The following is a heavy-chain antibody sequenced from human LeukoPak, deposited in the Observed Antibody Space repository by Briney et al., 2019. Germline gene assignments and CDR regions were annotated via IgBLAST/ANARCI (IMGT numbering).Heavy chain of an antibody. D-gene: IGHD2-2*01. CDR1: GFTFSSYA. J-gene: IGHJ5*02. CDR2: ISYDGSNK. CDR3: ARGGYCSSTSCEHNWFDP. V-gene: IGHV3-30-3*01. Sequence: GGSLRLSCAASGFTFSSYAMHWVRQAPGKGLEWVAVISYDGSNKYYADSVKGRFTISRDNSKNTLYLQMNSLRAEDTAVYYCARGGYCSSTSCEHNWFDPWGQGTLVTVSS.